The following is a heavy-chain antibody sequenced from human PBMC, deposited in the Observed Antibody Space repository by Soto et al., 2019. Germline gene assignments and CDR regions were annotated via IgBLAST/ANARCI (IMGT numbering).Heavy chain of an antibody. CDR1: GFTFDDYA. Sequence: EVQLVESGGGLVHPGRSLRLSCAASGFTFDDYAMHWVRQAPGKGLEWVSGISWNSGIIDYADSVKGRFTISRDNAKNSLYLQMNSLRAEDTALYYCAKGYSYGVLEPLGYWGQGTLVTVSS. CDR3: AKGYSYGVLEPLGY. D-gene: IGHD5-18*01. CDR2: ISWNSGII. V-gene: IGHV3-9*01. J-gene: IGHJ4*02.